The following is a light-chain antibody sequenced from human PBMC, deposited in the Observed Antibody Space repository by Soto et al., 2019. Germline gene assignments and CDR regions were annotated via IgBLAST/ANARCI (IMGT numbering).Light chain of an antibody. CDR2: AAS. V-gene: IGKV3-20*01. CDR1: QSVSSSS. CDR3: QQYGSSPRYT. J-gene: IGKJ2*01. Sequence: EIVLTQSPGTLSLSPGERATLSCRASQSVSSSSLAWFQQKPGQAPRLLIYAASSRATDIPDRFSGSGSGXXFTLTISRLEPEDXAXYYCQQYGSSPRYTFGQGTKLEIK.